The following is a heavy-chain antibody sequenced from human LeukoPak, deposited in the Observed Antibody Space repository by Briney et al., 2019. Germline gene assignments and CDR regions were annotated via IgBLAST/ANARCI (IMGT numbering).Heavy chain of an antibody. CDR1: GFSFSSYS. D-gene: IGHD1-26*01. J-gene: IGHJ4*02. Sequence: PGGSLRLSCAASGFSFSSYSMNWVRQAPGKGLEWVSFIIGSGDLIYYADSVKGRFTISGDNAKNSLYLQMNSLRDEDTAVYYCARVRGATLSYHYFDYWGQGALVTVSS. CDR3: ARVRGATLSYHYFDY. V-gene: IGHV3-48*02. CDR2: IIGSGDLI.